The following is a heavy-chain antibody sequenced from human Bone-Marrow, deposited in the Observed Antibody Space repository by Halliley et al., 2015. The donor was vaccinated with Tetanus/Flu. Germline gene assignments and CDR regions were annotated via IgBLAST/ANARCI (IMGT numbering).Heavy chain of an antibody. J-gene: IGHJ6*02. Sequence: SGISGRGVTTYYADSVKGRFTISRDNSKNTLYVEMNSLRAEDTAVYYCAKASRPIRNYYYGLDAWGQGTTVTVSS. CDR3: AKASRPIRNYYYGLDA. CDR2: ISGRGVTT. D-gene: IGHD6-25*01. V-gene: IGHV3-23*01.